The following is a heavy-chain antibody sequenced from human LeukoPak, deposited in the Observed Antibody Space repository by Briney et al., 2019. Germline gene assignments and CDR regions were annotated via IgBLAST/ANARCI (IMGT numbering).Heavy chain of an antibody. Sequence: KPSETLSLTCTVSGGSISSYYWSWIRQPPGKGLEWIGYIYYSDTNYNPSLNSRVTISLDTSKNQFSLKVNSVTAADTAVYYCARGYTGYSSSSYWGQGTLVTVSS. CDR1: GGSISSYY. J-gene: IGHJ4*02. CDR3: ARGYTGYSSSSY. V-gene: IGHV4-59*01. CDR2: IYYSDT. D-gene: IGHD6-13*01.